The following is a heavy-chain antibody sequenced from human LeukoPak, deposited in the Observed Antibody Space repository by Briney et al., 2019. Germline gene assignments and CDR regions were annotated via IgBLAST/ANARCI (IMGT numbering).Heavy chain of an antibody. V-gene: IGHV3-48*04. CDR1: GFTFSSYS. D-gene: IGHD5-18*01. J-gene: IGHJ6*02. CDR2: IDTSSSTI. CDR3: ARLGGYRVLYYGMDV. Sequence: GGSLRLSFVASGFTFSSYSMSWVRQAPGKGLEWVSYIDTSSSTIYYADSVKGRFTISRDNAKNSLYLQMNSLRAEDTAVYYCARLGGYRVLYYGMDVWGQGTTVTVSS.